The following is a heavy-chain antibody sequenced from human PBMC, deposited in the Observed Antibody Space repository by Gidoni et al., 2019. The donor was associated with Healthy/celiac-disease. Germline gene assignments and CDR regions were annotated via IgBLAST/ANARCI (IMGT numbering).Heavy chain of an antibody. Sequence: EVQLVESGGGLVQPGGSLRLSCAASGFTFISSSMNWVRQAPGKGLEWDSYISSSSSTIYYADSVKGRFTISRDNAKNSLYLQMNSLRAEDTAVYYCARPRQDYGDNVWYFDLWGRGTLVTVSS. CDR2: ISSSSSTI. CDR1: GFTFISSS. J-gene: IGHJ2*01. CDR3: ARPRQDYGDNVWYFDL. V-gene: IGHV3-48*04. D-gene: IGHD4-17*01.